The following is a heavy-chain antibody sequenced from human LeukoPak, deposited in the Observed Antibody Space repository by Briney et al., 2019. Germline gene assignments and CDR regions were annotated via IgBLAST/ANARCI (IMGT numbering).Heavy chain of an antibody. D-gene: IGHD6-6*01. V-gene: IGHV4-39*07. CDR2: IYYSGST. Sequence: PSETLSLTCTVSGGSISSSSYYWGWIRQPPGKGLEWIGSIYYSGSTYYNPSLKSRVTISVDTSKNQFSLKLSSVTAADTAVYYCARGTLVQDAFDIWGQGTMVTVSS. CDR1: GGSISSSSYY. J-gene: IGHJ3*02. CDR3: ARGTLVQDAFDI.